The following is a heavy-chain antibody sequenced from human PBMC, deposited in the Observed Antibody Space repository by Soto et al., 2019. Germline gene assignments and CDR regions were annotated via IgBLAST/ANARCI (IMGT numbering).Heavy chain of an antibody. CDR1: GFTFSDYY. V-gene: IGHV3-11*06. Sequence: LRLSCAASGFTFSDYYMSWIRQAPGKGLEWLSYISSSSSYTNYADSVKGRFTISRDNAKNSLFLQMNSLRADDTAVYYCARDLSSSSTNYFDSWGQGTLVTVSS. CDR3: ARDLSSSSTNYFDS. CDR2: ISSSSSYT. J-gene: IGHJ4*02.